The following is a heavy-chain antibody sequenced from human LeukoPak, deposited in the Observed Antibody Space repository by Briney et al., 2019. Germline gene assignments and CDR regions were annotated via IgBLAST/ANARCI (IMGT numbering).Heavy chain of an antibody. CDR1: GGSISSSSYY. CDR2: IYYSGST. V-gene: IGHV4-39*01. CDR3: ARHDYYGSSNPYYFDY. J-gene: IGHJ4*02. Sequence: PSETLSLTCTVSGGSISSSSYYWGWIRQPPGKGLEWIGSIYYSGSTYYNPSLKSRVTISVDTSKNQFSLKLSSVTAADTAVYYCARHDYYGSSNPYYFDYWGQGTLVTVSS. D-gene: IGHD3-22*01.